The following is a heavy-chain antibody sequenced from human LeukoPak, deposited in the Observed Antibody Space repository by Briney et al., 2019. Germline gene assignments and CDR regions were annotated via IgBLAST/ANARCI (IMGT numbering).Heavy chain of an antibody. D-gene: IGHD3-10*01. J-gene: IGHJ5*02. CDR2: ISSSGSTI. V-gene: IGHV3-48*04. CDR3: ARGAYGSDPFDP. CDR1: EFTFSRFS. Sequence: GGSLRLSCVASEFTFSRFSMNWVRQAPGKGLEWVSYISSSGSTIYYADSVKGRFTISRDNAKNSLYLQMNSLRAEDTAVYYCARGAYGSDPFDPWGQGTLVTVSS.